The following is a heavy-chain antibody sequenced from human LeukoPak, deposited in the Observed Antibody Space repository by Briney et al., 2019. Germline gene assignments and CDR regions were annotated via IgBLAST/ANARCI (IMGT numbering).Heavy chain of an antibody. CDR3: AKEDVAYYDRNYCYGMDV. CDR1: GFTFSSYG. J-gene: IGHJ6*02. V-gene: IGHV3-30*18. Sequence: GRSLRLSCAASGFTFSSYGMHWVRQAPGKGLEWVAVISYDGSNKYYADSVKGRFTISRDNSKNTLYLQMNSLRAEDTAVYYCAKEDVAYYDRNYCYGMDVWGQGTTVTVSS. D-gene: IGHD3-22*01. CDR2: ISYDGSNK.